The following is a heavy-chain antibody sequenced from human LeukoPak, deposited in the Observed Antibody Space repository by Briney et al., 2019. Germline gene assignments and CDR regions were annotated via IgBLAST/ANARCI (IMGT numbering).Heavy chain of an antibody. CDR2: ISSSSSYT. V-gene: IGHV3-11*03. CDR3: ARSALDTSGCYYNPQPFDY. Sequence: GGSLRLSCAVSGFTFSDYYMSWIRQAPGKGLEWVSYISSSSSYTNYADSVKGRFTISRDNAKNSLYLQMNSLRAEDTAVYYCARSALDTSGCYYNPQPFDYWGQGTLVTVSS. J-gene: IGHJ4*02. CDR1: GFTFSDYY. D-gene: IGHD3-10*01.